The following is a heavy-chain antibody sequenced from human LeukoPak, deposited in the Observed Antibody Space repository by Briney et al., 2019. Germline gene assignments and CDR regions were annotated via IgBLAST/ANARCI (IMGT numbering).Heavy chain of an antibody. CDR1: GFTFSTYA. CDR3: ARRGVAGTEYYFDY. V-gene: IGHV3-23*05. D-gene: IGHD6-19*01. J-gene: IGHJ4*02. Sequence: GGSLRLSCAASGFTFSTYAMSWVRQAPGKGLEWVSVIYGSGRIYYGDSVEGRFTISRDNSKNTPYLQMNSLRTEDTAVYYCARRGVAGTEYYFDYWGQGTLVTVSS. CDR2: IYGSGRI.